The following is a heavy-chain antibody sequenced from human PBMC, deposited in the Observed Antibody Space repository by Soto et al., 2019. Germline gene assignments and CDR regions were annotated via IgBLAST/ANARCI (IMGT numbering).Heavy chain of an antibody. Sequence: SETLSLTCTVSGGSISSYYWSWIRQPPGKGLEWIGYIYYSGSTNYNPSLKSRVTISVDTSKNQFSLKLSSVTAADTAVYYCARTYCGGDCQYYYYGMDVWGQGTTVTVSS. V-gene: IGHV4-59*01. CDR1: GGSISSYY. CDR2: IYYSGST. J-gene: IGHJ6*02. D-gene: IGHD2-21*02. CDR3: ARTYCGGDCQYYYYGMDV.